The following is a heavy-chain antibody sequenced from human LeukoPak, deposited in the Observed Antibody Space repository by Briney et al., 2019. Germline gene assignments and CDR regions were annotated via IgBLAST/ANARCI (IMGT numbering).Heavy chain of an antibody. D-gene: IGHD4-17*01. CDR2: IHARGGT. CDR1: GGSINNYY. CDR3: ARELLTTVTTLPRNYGVDV. V-gene: IGHV4-4*07. Sequence: SETLSLTCAVSGGSINNYYWSWVRQPAGKGLEWIGRIHARGGTNYNPSLKSRVTMSLDTSKNQFSLKLSSVTAADTAVYYCARELLTTVTTLPRNYGVDVWGQGTTVTVSS. J-gene: IGHJ6*02.